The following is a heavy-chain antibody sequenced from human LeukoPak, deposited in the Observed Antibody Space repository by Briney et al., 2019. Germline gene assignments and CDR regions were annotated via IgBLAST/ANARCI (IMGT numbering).Heavy chain of an antibody. J-gene: IGHJ4*02. V-gene: IGHV4-34*01. CDR2: INHSGST. D-gene: IGHD3-3*01. CDR1: GGSFSGYY. Sequence: SETLSLTCAVYGGSFSGYYWTWIRQPPGKGLEWIGEINHSGSTNYSPSLKSRVTISVDTSKNQFSLRLSSVTAADTAVYYCAGFNSVDYWGQGTLVTVSS. CDR3: AGFNSVDY.